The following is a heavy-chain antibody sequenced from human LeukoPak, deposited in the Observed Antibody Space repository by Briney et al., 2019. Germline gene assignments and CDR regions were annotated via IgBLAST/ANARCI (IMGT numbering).Heavy chain of an antibody. J-gene: IGHJ4*02. V-gene: IGHV3-21*01. Sequence: GGSLRLSCAASGFTFSSYSMNWVRQAPGKGLEWVSSISSSSSYIYYADSMKGRFTISRDNAKNSLYLQMNSLRAEDTAVYYCARDRGDGYNIFDYWGQGTLVTVPT. D-gene: IGHD5-24*01. CDR1: GFTFSSYS. CDR3: ARDRGDGYNIFDY. CDR2: ISSSSSYI.